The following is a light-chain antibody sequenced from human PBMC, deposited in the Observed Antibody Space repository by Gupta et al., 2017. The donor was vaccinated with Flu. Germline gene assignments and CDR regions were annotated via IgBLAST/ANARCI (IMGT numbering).Light chain of an antibody. CDR1: HSLLHSDVTSY. CDR2: DVS. V-gene: IGKV2D-29*01. J-gene: IGKJ4*01. CDR3: MQNIQLPLT. Sequence: ISYMSSHSLLHSDVTSYLYWYLQKPGQPPQLLIYDVSNRFSGVPDRFSGSGSGTDFTLKISRVEAEDVGVYYCMQNIQLPLTFGGGTKVEIK.